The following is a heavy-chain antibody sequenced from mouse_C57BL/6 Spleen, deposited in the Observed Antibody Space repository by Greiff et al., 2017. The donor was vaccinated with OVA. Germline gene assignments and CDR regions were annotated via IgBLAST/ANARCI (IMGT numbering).Heavy chain of an antibody. D-gene: IGHD2-4*01. CDR1: GYTFTDYY. CDR3: ARGDYDGGAWFAD. CDR2: INPYNGGT. J-gene: IGHJ3*01. Sequence: VQLQQSGPVLVKPGASVKMSCKASGYTFTDYYMNWVKQSPGKSLEWIGVINPYNGGTSYNQKFKGKATLTVDKSSSTAYMKLNSLPSEDSAVYYCARGDYDGGAWFADWGQGTLVTVSA. V-gene: IGHV1-19*01.